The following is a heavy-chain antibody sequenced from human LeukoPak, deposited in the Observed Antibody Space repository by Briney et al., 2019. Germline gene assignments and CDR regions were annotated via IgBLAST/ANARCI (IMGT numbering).Heavy chain of an antibody. J-gene: IGHJ4*02. CDR3: AAPQHYYDSSGYYYYC. D-gene: IGHD3-22*01. Sequence: GASVKVSCKASGFTFTSSAVQWVRQARGQRLEWIGWIVVGSGNTNYAQKFQERVTITRDMSTSTAYMELSSLRSEDTAVYYCAAPQHYYDSSGYYYYCWGQGTLVTVSS. CDR2: IVVGSGNT. CDR1: GFTFTSSA. V-gene: IGHV1-58*01.